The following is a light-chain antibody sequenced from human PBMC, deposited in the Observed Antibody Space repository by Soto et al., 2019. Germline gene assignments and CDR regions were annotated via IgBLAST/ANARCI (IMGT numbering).Light chain of an antibody. V-gene: IGKV3-20*01. Sequence: EIVLTQSPGTLSLSPGERATLSCRASQSVSSSYLAWYQQKPGQAPRLLIYGASSRATGIPDRFSGSGSGTDCTLTISRLDPEDFAVYYCQQYGSSPKFTFGPGTKVDIK. CDR3: QQYGSSPKFT. J-gene: IGKJ3*01. CDR2: GAS. CDR1: QSVSSSY.